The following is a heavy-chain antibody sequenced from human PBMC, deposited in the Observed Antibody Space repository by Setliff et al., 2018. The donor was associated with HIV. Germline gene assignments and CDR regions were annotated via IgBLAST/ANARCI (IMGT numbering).Heavy chain of an antibody. Sequence: GASVKVSCKASGYTFSDYYLHWVRQAPGQGLEWMGWIHGNSGATNYAQKFRGRVTMTRDTSTYTAYVELTRLRSDDTAVYSCARGGDDSGPGTWTFDFWGQGALVTVSS. V-gene: IGHV1-2*02. CDR3: ARGGDDSGPGTWTFDF. CDR2: IHGNSGAT. CDR1: GYTFSDYY. D-gene: IGHD3-10*01. J-gene: IGHJ4*02.